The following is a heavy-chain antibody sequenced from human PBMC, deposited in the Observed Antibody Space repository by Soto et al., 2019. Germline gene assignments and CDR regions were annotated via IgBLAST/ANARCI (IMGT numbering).Heavy chain of an antibody. CDR3: AGTRGYCSGGSCPTVVDY. Sequence: SETLSLTCTVPGGSISSYYWSWIRQPPGKGLEWIGYIYYSGSTNYNPSLKSRVTISVDTSKNQFSLKLSSVTAADTAVYYCAGTRGYCSGGSCPTVVDYWGQGTLVTVSS. J-gene: IGHJ4*02. CDR2: IYYSGST. V-gene: IGHV4-59*01. D-gene: IGHD2-15*01. CDR1: GGSISSYY.